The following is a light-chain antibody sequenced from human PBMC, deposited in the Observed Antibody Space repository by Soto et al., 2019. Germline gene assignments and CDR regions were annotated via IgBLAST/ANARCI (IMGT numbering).Light chain of an antibody. CDR2: GIS. Sequence: EIVLTQSPGTLSLSPGERATLSCRASQSISNSYLAWYQQKPGQAPRLVIHGISTRATGVPDRFSGGGSGTDFSLTISRLEPEDVAVYYCQQYDSSPYTFGQGTKLEIK. J-gene: IGKJ2*01. V-gene: IGKV3-20*01. CDR1: QSISNSY. CDR3: QQYDSSPYT.